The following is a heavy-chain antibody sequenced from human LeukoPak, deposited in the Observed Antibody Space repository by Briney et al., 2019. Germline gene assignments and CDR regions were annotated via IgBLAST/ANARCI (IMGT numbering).Heavy chain of an antibody. CDR1: GFTFSSYS. CDR2: ISSSSSYI. J-gene: IGHJ4*02. V-gene: IGHV3-21*04. Sequence: PGGSLRLSCAASGFTFSSYSMNWVRQAPGKGREWVSSISSSSSYIYYADSVKGRFTISRDNAENSLYLQMNSLRAEDMALYYCSKGNYGDYTPDTIYYFDYWRQGTLVTVSS. CDR3: SKGNYGDYTPDTIYYFDY. D-gene: IGHD4-17*01.